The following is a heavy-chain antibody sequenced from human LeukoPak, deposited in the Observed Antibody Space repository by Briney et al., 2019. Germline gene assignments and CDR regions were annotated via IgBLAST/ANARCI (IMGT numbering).Heavy chain of an antibody. CDR2: IFPSGGEI. V-gene: IGHV3-23*01. Sequence: GGSLRLSCAASGFTFSNYAMIWVRQPPGKGLEWVSSIFPSGGEIHYADSVRGRFTISRDNSKSTLSLQMNSLRAEDTAIYYCATYRQVLLPFESWGQGTLVTVSS. CDR1: GFTFSNYA. CDR3: ATYRQVLLPFES. D-gene: IGHD2-8*02. J-gene: IGHJ4*02.